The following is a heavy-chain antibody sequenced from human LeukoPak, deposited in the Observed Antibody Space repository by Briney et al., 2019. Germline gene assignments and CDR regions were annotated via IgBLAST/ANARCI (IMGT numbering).Heavy chain of an antibody. CDR1: GFTFSSYA. D-gene: IGHD2-15*01. Sequence: PGGSLRLSCAASGFTFSSYAMSWVRQAPGKGLEWVSAISGSGGSTYYADSVKGRFTISRDNSKNTLYLQMNSLRAEDTAVYYCAKKRVVVAATPAYYFDYWGQGTLVTVSS. V-gene: IGHV3-23*01. J-gene: IGHJ4*02. CDR3: AKKRVVVAATPAYYFDY. CDR2: ISGSGGST.